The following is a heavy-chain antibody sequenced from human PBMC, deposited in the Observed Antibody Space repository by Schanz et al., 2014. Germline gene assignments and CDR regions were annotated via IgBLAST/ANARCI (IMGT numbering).Heavy chain of an antibody. D-gene: IGHD3-10*01. Sequence: QVQLVQSGAEVKKPGASVKVSCKASGYTFTSHGISWVRPAPGQGLEWMGRIVPIAGITNYAQRFQGRVTITADKSSDTAYMELSSLRSEDTAVYYCAKDQGSYGSGSYSYFDYWGQGTLATVSS. J-gene: IGHJ4*02. CDR1: GYTFTSHG. CDR3: AKDQGSYGSGSYSYFDY. CDR2: IVPIAGIT. V-gene: IGHV1-18*01.